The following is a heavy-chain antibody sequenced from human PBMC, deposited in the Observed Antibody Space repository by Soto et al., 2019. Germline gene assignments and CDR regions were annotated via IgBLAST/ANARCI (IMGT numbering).Heavy chain of an antibody. D-gene: IGHD7-27*01. V-gene: IGHV4-31*03. CDR3: ARTVMPVGNLAAFDH. Sequence: PSETLSLTCTVSGGSISSGGYYWSWIRQHPGKGLEWIGDIYHGGSTYYNPSLKSRLAISVDTSENQFSLQLTSVTVADTAVYFCARTVMPVGNLAAFDHWGQGVLVTVSS. CDR1: GGSISSGGYY. CDR2: IYHGGST. J-gene: IGHJ4*02.